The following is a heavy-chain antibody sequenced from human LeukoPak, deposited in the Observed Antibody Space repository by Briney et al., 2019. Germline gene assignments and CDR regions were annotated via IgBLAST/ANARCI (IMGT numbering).Heavy chain of an antibody. CDR2: INPSGGST. V-gene: IGHV1-46*01. CDR1: GYTFTSYY. Sequence: ASVKVSCKASGYTFTSYYMHWVRQAPGQGLEWMGIINPSGGSTSYAQKFQGRVTMTRDMSTSTVYMELSSLRSEDTAVYYCARGSPNHGYSRGTNFDYWGQGTLVTVSS. J-gene: IGHJ4*02. D-gene: IGHD6-13*01. CDR3: ARGSPNHGYSRGTNFDY.